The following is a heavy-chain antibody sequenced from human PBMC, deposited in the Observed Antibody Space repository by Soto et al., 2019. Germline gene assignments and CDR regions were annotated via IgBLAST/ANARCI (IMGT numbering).Heavy chain of an antibody. V-gene: IGHV4-34*01. CDR3: ARDKVGATDY. CDR1: GGSFSGYY. Sequence: SETLSLTCAVYGGSFSGYYWSWIRQPPGKGLEWIGEINHSGSTNYNPSFKSRVTISVDTSKNQFSLKLSSVTAADTAVYYCARDKVGATDYWGQGTLVTVSS. CDR2: INHSGST. J-gene: IGHJ4*02. D-gene: IGHD1-26*01.